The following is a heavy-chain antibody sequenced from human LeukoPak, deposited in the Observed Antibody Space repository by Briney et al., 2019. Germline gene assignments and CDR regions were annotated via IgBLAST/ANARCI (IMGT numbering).Heavy chain of an antibody. CDR1: GGSISSGSYY. CDR3: ARERITMIVVVNGPFDY. CDR2: IYTSGST. V-gene: IGHV4-61*02. Sequence: SETLSLTCTASGGSISSGSYYWSWIRQPAGKGLEWIRRIYTSGSTNYNPSLKSRVTISVDTSKNQFSLKLSSVTAADTAVYYCARERITMIVVVNGPFDYWGQGTLVTVSS. J-gene: IGHJ4*02. D-gene: IGHD3-22*01.